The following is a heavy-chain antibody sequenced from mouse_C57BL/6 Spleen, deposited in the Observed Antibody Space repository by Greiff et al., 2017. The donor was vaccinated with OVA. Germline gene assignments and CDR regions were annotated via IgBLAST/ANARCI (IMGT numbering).Heavy chain of an antibody. V-gene: IGHV1-69*01. CDR3: ARIYYSNYIAY. CDR1: GYTFTSYW. D-gene: IGHD2-5*01. J-gene: IGHJ3*01. CDR2: IDPSDSYT. Sequence: QVQLQQPGAELVMPGASVKLSCKASGYTFTSYWMHWVKQRPGQGLEWIGEIDPSDSYTNYNQKFKGKSTFTVDKSSSTAYMQLSSLTSEDSAVYYCARIYYSNYIAYWGQGTLVTVSA.